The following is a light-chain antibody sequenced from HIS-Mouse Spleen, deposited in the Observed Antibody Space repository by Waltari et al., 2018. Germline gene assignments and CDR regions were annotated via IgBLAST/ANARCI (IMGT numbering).Light chain of an antibody. CDR2: EGG. CDR1: SSDVGSYNL. V-gene: IGLV2-23*01. CDR3: CSYAGSSTWV. Sequence: QSALTQPASVSGSPGQSITISCTGTSSDVGSYNLVSWYQQHPGKPPKLMIYEGGKRPAGVSNRFYGSTAGNTASLTISGLQAEDEADYYCCSYAGSSTWVFGGGTKLTVL. J-gene: IGLJ3*02.